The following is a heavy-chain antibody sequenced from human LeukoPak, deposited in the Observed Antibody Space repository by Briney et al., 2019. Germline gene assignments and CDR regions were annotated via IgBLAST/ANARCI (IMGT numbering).Heavy chain of an antibody. CDR3: ASYSYGYTPSSPFAY. CDR1: GFTFNSFA. Sequence: GGSLRLSCAASGFTFNSFAMHWVRQAPGKGLEWVAVTSYDGRDNYYADSVKGRFTISRDNSKNTLFLQTNSLRPEDTAVYYCASYSYGYTPSSPFAYWGQGTLVTVSS. D-gene: IGHD5-18*01. CDR2: TSYDGRDN. V-gene: IGHV3-30*04. J-gene: IGHJ4*02.